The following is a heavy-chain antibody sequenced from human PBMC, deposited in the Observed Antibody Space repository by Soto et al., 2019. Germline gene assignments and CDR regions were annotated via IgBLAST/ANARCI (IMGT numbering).Heavy chain of an antibody. J-gene: IGHJ4*02. CDR3: AKGYDG. CDR2: ISYDGSNK. Sequence: GGSLRLSCAASGFTFSSYGMHWVRQAPGKGLEWVAVISYDGSNKYYADSVKGRFTISRDNSKNTLYLQMNSLRAEDTAVYYCAKGYDGWGQGTLATVSS. V-gene: IGHV3-30*18. CDR1: GFTFSSYG. D-gene: IGHD3-16*01.